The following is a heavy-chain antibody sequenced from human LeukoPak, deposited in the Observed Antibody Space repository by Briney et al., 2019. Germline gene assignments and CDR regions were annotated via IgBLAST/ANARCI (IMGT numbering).Heavy chain of an antibody. D-gene: IGHD6-13*01. V-gene: IGHV4-39*07. CDR2: YYYSGYT. J-gene: IGHJ5*02. Sequence: PSETLSLTCTVSVGSISSSSFYWGWIRQSPGKGLEWIGSYYYSGYTNYNPSLKSRVTISVDKSKNQFSLKLSSVTAADTAVYYCARGVGQQLANWFDPWGQGTLVTVSS. CDR1: VGSISSSSFY. CDR3: ARGVGQQLANWFDP.